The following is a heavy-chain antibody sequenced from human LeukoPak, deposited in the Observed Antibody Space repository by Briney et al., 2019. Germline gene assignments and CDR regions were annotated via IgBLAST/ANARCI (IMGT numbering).Heavy chain of an antibody. J-gene: IGHJ1*01. CDR2: INPNSGGT. CDR1: GYTFTGYY. V-gene: IGHV1-2*02. D-gene: IGHD6-6*01. CDR3: ATASIAARPRYFQH. Sequence: GASVKVSCKASGYTFTGYYMHWVRQAPGQGLEWMGWINPNSGGTNYAQKFQGRVTMTRDTSISTAYMELSRLRSDDTAVYYCATASIAARPRYFQHWGQGTLVTVSS.